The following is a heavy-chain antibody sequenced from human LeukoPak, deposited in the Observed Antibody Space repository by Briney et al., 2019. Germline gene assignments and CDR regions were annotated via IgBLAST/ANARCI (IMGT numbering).Heavy chain of an antibody. Sequence: KPSETLSLTCSVSGGSVSSGSYYWSWIRQPPGKGREWIGDIHYSGSTNYNPSLKSRVTISVDRSKNQFSLKLSSVTAADTAVYYCARGTWLQYQTHYFDYWGQGTLVTVSS. D-gene: IGHD5-24*01. CDR3: ARGTWLQYQTHYFDY. CDR2: IHYSGST. CDR1: GGSVSSGSYY. J-gene: IGHJ4*02. V-gene: IGHV4-61*01.